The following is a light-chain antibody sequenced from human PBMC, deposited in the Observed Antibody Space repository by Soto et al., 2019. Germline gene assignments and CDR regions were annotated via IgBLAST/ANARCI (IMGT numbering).Light chain of an antibody. V-gene: IGKV3-20*01. CDR2: TAS. CDR1: QSVSSSY. Sequence: EIVLTQSPGTLSLSPGEGATLSCRASQSVSSSYLAWYQQKPGQAPRLLIYTASRRATGIPDRFSGSGSGTDFTLTISRLEPEDSAVYYCQQYSRAPITFGQGTRLEI. CDR3: QQYSRAPIT. J-gene: IGKJ5*01.